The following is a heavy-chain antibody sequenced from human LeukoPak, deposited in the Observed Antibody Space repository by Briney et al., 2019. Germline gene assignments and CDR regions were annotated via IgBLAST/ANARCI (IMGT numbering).Heavy chain of an antibody. J-gene: IGHJ6*03. V-gene: IGHV3-74*01. CDR3: ARGTPEMATSVMDV. CDR2: VNSDGSST. CDR1: GFTFSSYW. D-gene: IGHD5-24*01. Sequence: GGSLRLSCAASGFTFSSYWMHWVRQAPGKGLVWVSRVNSDGSSTTYADSVKGRFTISRDNAKNSLYLQMNSLRAEDTAVYYCARGTPEMATSVMDVWGKGTTVTVSS.